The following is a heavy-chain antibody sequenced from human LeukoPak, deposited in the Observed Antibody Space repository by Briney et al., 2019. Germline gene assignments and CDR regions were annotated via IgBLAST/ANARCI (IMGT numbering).Heavy chain of an antibody. J-gene: IGHJ2*01. CDR3: ARGPDYHFDL. Sequence: SQTLSLTCTVSGGSISSGGYYWSWIRQHPGKGLEWIGYIYYSGSTYYNPSLKSRVTISVDTSKNQFSLKLSTVTAADTAVYYCARGPDYHFDLWGRGTLVTVST. D-gene: IGHD1-14*01. CDR2: IYYSGST. CDR1: GGSISSGGYY. V-gene: IGHV4-31*03.